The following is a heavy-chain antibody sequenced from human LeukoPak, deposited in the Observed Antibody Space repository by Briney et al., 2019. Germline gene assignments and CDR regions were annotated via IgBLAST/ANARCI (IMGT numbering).Heavy chain of an antibody. J-gene: IGHJ4*02. V-gene: IGHV4-39*07. CDR2: IYYSGST. CDR3: ARRTFGGVIAY. D-gene: IGHD3-16*02. Sequence: TSETLSLTCSVSGDSISTSSYYWGWIRQPPGKGLEWIGTIYYSGSTNYSPSLKSRVTLSVDTSKNQFSLRLSSVTAADTAVYYCARRTFGGVIAYWGQGTLVTVSS. CDR1: GDSISTSSYY.